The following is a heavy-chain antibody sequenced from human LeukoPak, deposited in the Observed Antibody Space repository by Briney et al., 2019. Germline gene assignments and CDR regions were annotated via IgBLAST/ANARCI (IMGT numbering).Heavy chain of an antibody. CDR2: IYYSGST. V-gene: IGHV4-39*01. Sequence: PSETLSLTCTVSGGSISSSSYYWGWIRQPPGKGLEWIGSIYYSGSTYYNPSLKSRVTISVDTSKNQSSLKLSSVTAADTAVYYCTSVVVTARLILGWGQGTLVTVSS. D-gene: IGHD2-21*02. J-gene: IGHJ4*02. CDR1: GGSISSSSYY. CDR3: TSVVVTARLILG.